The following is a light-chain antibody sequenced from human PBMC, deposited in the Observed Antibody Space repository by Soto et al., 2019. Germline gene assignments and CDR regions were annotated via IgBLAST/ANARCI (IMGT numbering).Light chain of an antibody. V-gene: IGKV1-39*01. CDR3: QQSHRAPFT. Sequence: DIQMTQSPSSLSASLGDRVTITCRASQTVTNLLNWYQQRSGKAPKLLIHGASILQSGVPSRFSGSGSQTDFTLTITSLQPEDFATYLCQQSHRAPFTFGGGTKIEI. CDR1: QTVTNL. J-gene: IGKJ4*01. CDR2: GAS.